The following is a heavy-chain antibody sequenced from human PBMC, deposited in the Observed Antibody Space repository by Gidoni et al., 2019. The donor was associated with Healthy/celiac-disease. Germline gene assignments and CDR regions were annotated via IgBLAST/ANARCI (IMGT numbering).Heavy chain of an antibody. V-gene: IGHV3-23*01. CDR1: GFTFSSYA. CDR2: ISGSGGST. D-gene: IGHD2-15*01. J-gene: IGHJ5*02. CDR3: ARIRDNIVVVVAATGWFDP. Sequence: EVQLLESGGGLVQPGGSLRLSCAASGFTFSSYAMSWVRQAPGKGLEWVSVISGSGGSTYYADSVKGRFTISRDNSKNTLYLQMNSLRAEDTAVYYCARIRDNIVVVVAATGWFDPWGQGTLVTVSS.